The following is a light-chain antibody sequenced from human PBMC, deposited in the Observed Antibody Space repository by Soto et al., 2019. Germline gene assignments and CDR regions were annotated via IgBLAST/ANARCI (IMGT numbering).Light chain of an antibody. V-gene: IGLV2-8*01. J-gene: IGLJ3*02. Sequence: QSVLTQPPSASGSPGQSVTISCTGTSSDVGGYNYVSWYQQYPGRAPKLMIYEVTKRPSGVPDRFSGSKSGNTASLTVSGLQAEDDVFYYCSSYAASNNFYFVFGGGT. CDR1: SSDVGGYNY. CDR2: EVT. CDR3: SSYAASNNFYFV.